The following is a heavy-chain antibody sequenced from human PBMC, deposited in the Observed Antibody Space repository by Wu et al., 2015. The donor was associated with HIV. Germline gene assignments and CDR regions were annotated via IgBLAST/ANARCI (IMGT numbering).Heavy chain of an antibody. CDR3: ARGHYDILTGPQVPGAFDI. CDR1: GGTFSSYA. J-gene: IGHJ3*02. CDR2: IIPIFGTA. V-gene: IGHV1-69*05. Sequence: QVQLVQSGAEVKKPGSSVKVSCKASGGTFSSYAISWVRQAPGQGLEWMGGIIPIFGTANYAQKFQGRVTITTDESTSTAYMELSSLRSEDTAVYYCARGHYDILTGPQVPGAFDIWGQGTMVTVSS. D-gene: IGHD3-9*01.